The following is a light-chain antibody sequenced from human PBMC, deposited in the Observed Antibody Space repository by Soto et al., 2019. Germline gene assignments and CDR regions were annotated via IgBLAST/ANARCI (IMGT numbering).Light chain of an antibody. CDR2: DAS. CDR1: QDISNW. CDR3: QQTSSFPRT. J-gene: IGKJ4*01. V-gene: IGKV1-12*01. Sequence: DIQMTQSPSSVSASVGDRVTITCRASQDISNWLVWYQQKAGEAPKLLIYDASTLQSEVPSRFSGSGSGTEFSLTISSLQPEDFATYHCQQTSSFPRTFGGGTKVEI.